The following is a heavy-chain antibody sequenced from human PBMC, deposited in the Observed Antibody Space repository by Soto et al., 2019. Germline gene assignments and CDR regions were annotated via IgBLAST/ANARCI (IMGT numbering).Heavy chain of an antibody. CDR1: GLSLSTIGEG. Sequence: QITLKESGPTLVKPTQTLTLTCTFSGLSLSTIGEGVGWIRQPPGKALEWLALVYWDYDKRYSPSLKSRLTITKDTSVNQVVLTMTNMGPVDTATYYCVQTRCGGDCLQSYSSHSYYGLDVWGQGTTVTVSS. V-gene: IGHV2-5*02. J-gene: IGHJ6*02. D-gene: IGHD2-21*02. CDR3: VQTRCGGDCLQSYSSHSYYGLDV. CDR2: VYWDYDK.